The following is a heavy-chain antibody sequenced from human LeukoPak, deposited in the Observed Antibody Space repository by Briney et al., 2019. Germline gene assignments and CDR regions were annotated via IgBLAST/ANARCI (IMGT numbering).Heavy chain of an antibody. CDR1: RFIFSSYA. V-gene: IGHV3-30*04. CDR2: LSYDGSDK. J-gene: IGHJ4*02. Sequence: GGSLRLSCAASRFIFSSYAMHWVRQAPGKGLEWVAVLSYDGSDKYYADSVKGRFTISRDNAKNSVYLQMNSLRAEDTAVYFCARALLLSNFDFWGQGTLVTVSS. D-gene: IGHD3-10*01. CDR3: ARALLLSNFDF.